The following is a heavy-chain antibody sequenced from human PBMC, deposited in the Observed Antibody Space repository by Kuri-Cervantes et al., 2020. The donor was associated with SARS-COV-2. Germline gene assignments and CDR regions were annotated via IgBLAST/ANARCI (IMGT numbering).Heavy chain of an antibody. CDR1: GGSISSHYW. D-gene: IGHD4-11*01. V-gene: IGHV2-70*11. CDR2: IDWDDDK. J-gene: IGHJ4*02. CDR3: ARIQATTVIADY. Sequence: LRLSCTVSGGSISSHYWSWIRQPPGKALEWLARIDWDDDKYYNTSLKTRLTISKDTSKNQVVLTMTNMDPVDTATYYCARIQATTVIADYWGQGTLVTVSS.